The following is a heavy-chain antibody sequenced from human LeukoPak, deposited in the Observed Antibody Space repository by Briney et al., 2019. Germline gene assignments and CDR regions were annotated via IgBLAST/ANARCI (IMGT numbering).Heavy chain of an antibody. J-gene: IGHJ4*02. CDR3: ARTLGFRGYTYGSPH. V-gene: IGHV1-46*01. Sequence: ASVKVSCKASGYTFTSYYMHWVRQAPGQGLEWMGIINPSGGSTSYAQKFQGRVTMTRDTSTSTVYMELSRLRSDDTAVYYCARTLGFRGYTYGSPHWGQGTLVTVSS. CDR2: INPSGGST. D-gene: IGHD5-18*01. CDR1: GYTFTSYY.